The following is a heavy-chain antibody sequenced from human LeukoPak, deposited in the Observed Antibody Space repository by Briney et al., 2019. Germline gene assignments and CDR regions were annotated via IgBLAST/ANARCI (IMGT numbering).Heavy chain of an antibody. Sequence: GALRPSCAASGFTFQCLGIPWVRPASRQGLGWGAFKLFDGSNKYYADSVKGRFTISRDNSKNTLYLKMNSLRAEDTAVYYCAKDAGDFWSVPGWFDPWGQGTLVTVSS. J-gene: IGHJ5*02. D-gene: IGHD3-3*01. CDR2: KLFDGSNK. CDR1: GFTFQCLG. CDR3: AKDAGDFWSVPGWFDP. V-gene: IGHV3-30*02.